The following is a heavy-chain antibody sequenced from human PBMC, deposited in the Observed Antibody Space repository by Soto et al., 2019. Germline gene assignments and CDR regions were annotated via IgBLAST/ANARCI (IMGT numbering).Heavy chain of an antibody. Sequence: QVQLQESGPGLVKPSETLSLSCTVSGGSISSGGYYWSWIGQPPGKGLEWIGYIYYSGSTYYNPSRKSRVTISLATSKNHFSLKLSSVTAADTAVYYCARDNSKDYVEYAVASFDMWGQGTMVTVSS. V-gene: IGHV4-30-4*01. CDR2: IYYSGST. CDR1: GGSISSGGYY. CDR3: ARDNSKDYVEYAVASFDM. D-gene: IGHD4-17*01. J-gene: IGHJ3*02.